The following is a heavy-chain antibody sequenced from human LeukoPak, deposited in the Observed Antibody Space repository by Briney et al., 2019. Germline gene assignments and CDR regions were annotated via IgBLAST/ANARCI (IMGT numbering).Heavy chain of an antibody. Sequence: DPSETLSLTCTVSGGAIDNYYWSWIRQPPGKGLEWIAYVYYSGTINYNPSLESRVTISVDTSKNQFSLKLSSVTAADTAVYYCARVQHDYYGSGNYHTSFDYWGQGTLVTVSS. CDR3: ARVQHDYYGSGNYHTSFDY. J-gene: IGHJ4*02. D-gene: IGHD3-10*01. CDR1: GGAIDNYY. V-gene: IGHV4-59*01. CDR2: VYYSGTI.